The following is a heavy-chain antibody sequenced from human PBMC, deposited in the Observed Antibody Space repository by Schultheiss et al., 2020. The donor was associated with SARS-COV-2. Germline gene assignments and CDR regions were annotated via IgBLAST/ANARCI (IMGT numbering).Heavy chain of an antibody. J-gene: IGHJ3*02. D-gene: IGHD2-8*01. CDR2: IYYSGST. V-gene: IGHV4-30-4*08. Sequence: SQTLSLTCTVSGGSISSGDYYWSWIRQPPGKGLEWIGYIYYSGSTYYNPSLKSRISISVDTSKNQFSLKLSSVTAADTAVYYCASDKYCTNGVCYPSSAQTNDAFDIWGQGTMVTVSS. CDR1: GGSISSGDYY. CDR3: ASDKYCTNGVCYPSSAQTNDAFDI.